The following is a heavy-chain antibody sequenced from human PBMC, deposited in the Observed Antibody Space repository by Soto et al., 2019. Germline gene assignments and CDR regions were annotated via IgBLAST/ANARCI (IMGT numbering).Heavy chain of an antibody. CDR3: AHGSGWLFDY. Sequence: QITLKESGPTLVKPTQTLTLTCTFSGFSLRDYAVGVGWIRQPPGKALEWLSFIYWNDNEYYSPSLRSRLTISKDTSKNQVVLKMTNMDPVDTATYYCAHGSGWLFDYWGQGTLVTVSS. CDR1: GFSLRDYAVG. D-gene: IGHD6-19*01. J-gene: IGHJ4*02. V-gene: IGHV2-5*01. CDR2: IYWNDNE.